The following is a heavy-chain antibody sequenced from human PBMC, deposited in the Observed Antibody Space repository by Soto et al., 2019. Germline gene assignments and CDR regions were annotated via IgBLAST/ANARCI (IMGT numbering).Heavy chain of an antibody. V-gene: IGHV3-21*06. D-gene: IGHD1-7*01. CDR1: GFAFSSYS. J-gene: IGHJ4*02. Sequence: GGSLRLSCVASGFAFSSYSMTWVRQAPGKGLECVSSMSRTGDSIYYADSVKGRFIISRDNAENSLYLQMSSLRVEDTAVYYCASNYCLFDNWGQGTLVTVSS. CDR3: ASNYCLFDN. CDR2: MSRTGDSI.